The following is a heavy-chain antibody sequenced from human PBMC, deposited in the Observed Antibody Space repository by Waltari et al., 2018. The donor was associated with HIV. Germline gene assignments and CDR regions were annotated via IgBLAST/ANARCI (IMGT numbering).Heavy chain of an antibody. Sequence: QVQLQQWGAGLLKPSETLSLTCAVYGGSFSGYYWRWIRQPPGKGLEWIEEINHSGSTNYNPSLKSRVTISVDTSKNQFSLKLSSVTAADTAVYYCARGLGRGVYYFDYWGQGTLVTVSS. D-gene: IGHD2-8*01. V-gene: IGHV4-34*01. J-gene: IGHJ4*02. CDR2: INHSGST. CDR1: GGSFSGYY. CDR3: ARGLGRGVYYFDY.